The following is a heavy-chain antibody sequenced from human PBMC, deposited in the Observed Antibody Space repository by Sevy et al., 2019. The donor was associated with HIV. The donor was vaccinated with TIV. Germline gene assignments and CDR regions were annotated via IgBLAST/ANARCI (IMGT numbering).Heavy chain of an antibody. V-gene: IGHV3-21*01. J-gene: IGHJ6*02. CDR1: GFTFSSYS. CDR3: ARDLNYDFWSGYWAPNGMDV. CDR2: ISSSSSYI. D-gene: IGHD3-3*01. Sequence: GGSLRLSCAASGFTFSSYSMNWVRQAPGKGLEWVSSISSSSSYIYYADSVKGRFTISRDNAKNSLYLQMNSLRAEETAVYYCARDLNYDFWSGYWAPNGMDVWGQGTTVTVSS.